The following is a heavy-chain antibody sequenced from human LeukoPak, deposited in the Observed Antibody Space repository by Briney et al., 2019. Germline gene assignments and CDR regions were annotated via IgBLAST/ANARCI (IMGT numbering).Heavy chain of an antibody. V-gene: IGHV3-23*01. Sequence: GGSLRLSSAASGFTFSSYAMSWVRQAPGKGLEWVSAISGSGGSTYYADSVKGRFTISRDNSKNTLYLQMNSLRAEDTAVYYCAKDLRRVVPAAYLDYWGQGTLVTVSS. CDR3: AKDLRRVVPAAYLDY. J-gene: IGHJ4*02. D-gene: IGHD2-2*01. CDR2: ISGSGGST. CDR1: GFTFSSYA.